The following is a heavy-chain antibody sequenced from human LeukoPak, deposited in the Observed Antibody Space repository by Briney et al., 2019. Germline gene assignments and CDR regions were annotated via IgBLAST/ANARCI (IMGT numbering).Heavy chain of an antibody. V-gene: IGHV3-23*01. Sequence: PGGSLRLSCAASGFSFSSSAMNWVRQAPGKGLEWVSGINNSGDNTYYADSVKGRFTISRDNSKNTVYLQLSSLRAEDTAVYYCARVVLYYSYMDVWGKGTTVTVSS. D-gene: IGHD6-13*01. CDR3: ARVVLYYSYMDV. J-gene: IGHJ6*03. CDR2: INNSGDNT. CDR1: GFSFSSSA.